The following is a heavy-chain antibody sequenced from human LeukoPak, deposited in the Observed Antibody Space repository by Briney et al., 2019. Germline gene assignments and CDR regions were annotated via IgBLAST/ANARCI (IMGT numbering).Heavy chain of an antibody. CDR2: IDGNGRTT. J-gene: IGHJ5*02. D-gene: IGHD3-10*01. CDR3: ARDVPRTSGP. Sequence: GGSLRLSCAASGFTFSSEWMHWVRQAPGRGLVWISHIDGNGRTTDYGDSVRGRFTVSRDNAKNTLYLQMNSLRAEDTAVYYCARDVPRTSGPWGQGTLVTVSS. V-gene: IGHV3-74*01. CDR1: GFTFSSEW.